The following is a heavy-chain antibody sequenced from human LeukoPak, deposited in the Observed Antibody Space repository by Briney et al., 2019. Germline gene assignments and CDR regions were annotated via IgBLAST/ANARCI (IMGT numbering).Heavy chain of an antibody. CDR3: TKFDAPSGRENY. D-gene: IGHD3-10*01. Sequence: GGSLRLSCAAPGVSFSSYAMNWVRQAPGKGLEWVATVSGSDPSTYYADSVKGRFTISRDNSKSTLYMQMNSLRAEDTAVYYCTKFDAPSGRENYWGQGTLVTVSS. CDR2: VSGSDPST. CDR1: GVSFSSYA. J-gene: IGHJ4*02. V-gene: IGHV3-23*01.